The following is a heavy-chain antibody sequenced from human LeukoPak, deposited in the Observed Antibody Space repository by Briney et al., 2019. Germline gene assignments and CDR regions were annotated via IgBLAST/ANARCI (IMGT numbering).Heavy chain of an antibody. CDR3: ARGLRYYYDSSPRTNWFDP. Sequence: SEALSLTCAVYGGSFSGYYWSWIRQPPGKGLEWIGEINHSGSTNYNPSLKSRVTISVDTSKNQFSLKLSSVTAADTAVYYRARGLRYYYDSSPRTNWFDPWGQGTLATVSS. D-gene: IGHD3-22*01. J-gene: IGHJ5*02. V-gene: IGHV4-34*01. CDR2: INHSGST. CDR1: GGSFSGYY.